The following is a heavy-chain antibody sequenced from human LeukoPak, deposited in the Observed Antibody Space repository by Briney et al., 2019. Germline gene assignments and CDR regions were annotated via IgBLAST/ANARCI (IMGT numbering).Heavy chain of an antibody. CDR2: INSDGSSK. D-gene: IGHD4-4*01. J-gene: IGHJ4*02. CDR3: ARSDYSNYYFDY. Sequence: GGSLRLSCAASGFTFSSYGMHWVRQAPGKGLVWVAGINSDGSSKNYADSVKGRFTISRDNAKNTLYLQMNSLRAEDTAVYYCARSDYSNYYFDYWGQGTLVTVSS. CDR1: GFTFSSYG. V-gene: IGHV3-74*01.